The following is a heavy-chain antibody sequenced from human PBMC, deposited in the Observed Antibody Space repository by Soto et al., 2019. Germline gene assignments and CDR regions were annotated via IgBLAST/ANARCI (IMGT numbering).Heavy chain of an antibody. J-gene: IGHJ4*02. CDR2: ISYDGSNK. D-gene: IGHD2-2*02. CDR3: AREGAPDIVVVPAAIVY. V-gene: IGHV3-30-3*01. Sequence: GGSLRLSCAASGFTFSSYAMHWVRQAPGKGLEWVAVISYDGSNKYYADSVKGRFTISRDNSKNTRYLQMNSLRAEDTAVYYCAREGAPDIVVVPAAIVYWGQGTLVTVSS. CDR1: GFTFSSYA.